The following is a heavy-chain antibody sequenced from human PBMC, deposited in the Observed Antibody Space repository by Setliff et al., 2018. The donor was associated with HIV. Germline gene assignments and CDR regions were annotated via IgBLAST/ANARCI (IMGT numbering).Heavy chain of an antibody. V-gene: IGHV4-34*01. Sequence: SETLSLTCAVYGGSFSGYYWSWIRQPPGKALEWIGEIDHRGRPKYNPSLNSRVTMSVDKSRNQFSLKVSSVTAADTAVYYCARMYSGYDWSPAGARTGYFDYWGQGTLVTVSS. CDR2: IDHRGRP. CDR1: GGSFSGYY. D-gene: IGHD5-12*01. CDR3: ARMYSGYDWSPAGARTGYFDY. J-gene: IGHJ4*02.